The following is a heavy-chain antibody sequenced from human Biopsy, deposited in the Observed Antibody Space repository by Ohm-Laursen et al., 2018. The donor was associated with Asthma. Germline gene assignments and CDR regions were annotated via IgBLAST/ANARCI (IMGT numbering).Heavy chain of an antibody. CDR3: ARKAGSCISRTCYSLDF. CDR2: INSVFGTT. J-gene: IGHJ4*02. CDR1: GGTFNTYV. V-gene: IGHV1-69*13. Sequence: GASVKVSCKSLGGTFNTYVIGWVRQAPGQGLKWMGGINSVFGTTTYPQKFQDRVTITADDSTSTVYTELSSLRSEDTAVYYCARKAGSCISRTCYSLDFWGQGTLVTVSS. D-gene: IGHD2-2*01.